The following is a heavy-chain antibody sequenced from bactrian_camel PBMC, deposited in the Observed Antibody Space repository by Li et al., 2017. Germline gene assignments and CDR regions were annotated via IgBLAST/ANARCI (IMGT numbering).Heavy chain of an antibody. CDR3: AADWADGMRCPDDFGY. CDR1: GFTLDGYD. D-gene: IGHD1*01. Sequence: VQLVESGGDSVQTGGSLGLSCSTSGFTLDGYDIGWYRQSPGNECELVSTVNSDGSEYYADSVKGRFIISKDNAKNTLYLQMNSLKPEDTAMYYCAADWADGMRCPDDFGYWGQGTQVTVS. V-gene: IGHV3S55*01. CDR2: VNSDGSE. J-gene: IGHJ6*01.